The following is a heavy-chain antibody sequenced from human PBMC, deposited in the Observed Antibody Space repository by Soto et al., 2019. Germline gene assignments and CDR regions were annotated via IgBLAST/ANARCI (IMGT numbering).Heavy chain of an antibody. J-gene: IGHJ4*02. CDR2: INNSGST. CDR1: GGSISSYY. Sequence: SETLSLTCTVSGGSISSYYWSWIRQPPGKGLEWIGYINNSGSTKYNPSLKSRVTISVDTSENQFSLKLSSVTAADTAVYYCASTLSSHYDYIWGSYPYYFDCWGQGTLVTVSS. CDR3: ASTLSSHYDYIWGSYPYYFDC. V-gene: IGHV4-59*08. D-gene: IGHD3-16*01.